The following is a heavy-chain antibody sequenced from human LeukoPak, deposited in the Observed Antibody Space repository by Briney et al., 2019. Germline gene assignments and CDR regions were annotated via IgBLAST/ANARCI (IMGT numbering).Heavy chain of an antibody. J-gene: IGHJ5*02. V-gene: IGHV4-59*01. D-gene: IGHD2-21*02. Sequence: SETLSLTCTVSGGSISSYYWSWIRQPPGKGLEWIGYIYYSGSTHYNPSLTSRVTISVDTSKYQFSLKLSSVAAADTAVYYCARRVVVTPGDWFDPWGQGTLVTVSS. CDR2: IYYSGST. CDR1: GGSISSYY. CDR3: ARRVVVTPGDWFDP.